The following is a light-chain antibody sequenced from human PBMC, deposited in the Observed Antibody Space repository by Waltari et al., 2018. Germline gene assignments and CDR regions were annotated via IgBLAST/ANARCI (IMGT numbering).Light chain of an antibody. J-gene: IGKJ2*01. CDR2: AAS. Sequence: DIQMTQSPSSVSASVGDRVTITCRASQDINNWLAWYQQKPGKAPNLLIYAASSLQSWVPSRFSGSGSGTDFTLTISSLQPDDFANYYCQQYHSPVTFGQGTKLEIK. CDR3: QQYHSPVT. V-gene: IGKV1-12*01. CDR1: QDINNW.